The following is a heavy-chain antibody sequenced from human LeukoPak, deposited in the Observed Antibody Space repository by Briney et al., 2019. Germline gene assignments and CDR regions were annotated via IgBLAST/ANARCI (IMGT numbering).Heavy chain of an antibody. CDR2: IIPMFGIA. CDR3: ARMSDYGDYLYYYGMDV. J-gene: IGHJ6*02. V-gene: IGHV1-69*04. CDR1: GGTFSSYG. D-gene: IGHD4-17*01. Sequence: SVKVSCKASGGTFSSYGISWVRQAPGQGLKWMGRIIPMFGIANYAQKFQGRVTITADKSTSTAYMELSSLRSEDTAVYYCARMSDYGDYLYYYGMDVWGQGTTVTVSS.